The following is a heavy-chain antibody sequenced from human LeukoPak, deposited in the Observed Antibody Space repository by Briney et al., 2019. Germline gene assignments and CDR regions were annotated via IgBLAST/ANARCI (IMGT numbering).Heavy chain of an antibody. CDR3: TKNSLAVVITHYWYFDL. CDR1: GFTFSSYV. CDR2: VSDTGRTT. J-gene: IGHJ2*01. V-gene: IGHV3-23*01. D-gene: IGHD3-22*01. Sequence: QAGGSLRLSCAASGFTFSSYVMNWVRQAPGKGLEWISAVSDTGRTTYYADSVKGRFTISRDNSKNTVYLQMNSLRAEDTAVYYCTKNSLAVVITHYWYFDLWGRGTLVTVSS.